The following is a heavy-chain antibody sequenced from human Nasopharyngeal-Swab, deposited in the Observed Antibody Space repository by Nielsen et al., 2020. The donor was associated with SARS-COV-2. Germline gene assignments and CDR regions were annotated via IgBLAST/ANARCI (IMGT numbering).Heavy chain of an antibody. CDR2: ISIYNADR. CDR3: ARDVEEWLVVPSLSFDH. J-gene: IGHJ4*02. D-gene: IGHD5-18*01. V-gene: IGHV1-18*01. Sequence: VRQAPGQGCEWMGWISIYNADRNYAEKFQGRVSMTTDTSTTTAFMELTSLRSDDTAVYYCARDVEEWLVVPSLSFDHWGQGTLVTDSS.